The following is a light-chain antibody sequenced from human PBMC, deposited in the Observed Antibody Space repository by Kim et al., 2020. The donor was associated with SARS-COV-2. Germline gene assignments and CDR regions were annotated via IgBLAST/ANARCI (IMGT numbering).Light chain of an antibody. CDR2: GKN. CDR3: NSRDSSGNHLRV. Sequence: LGKTVRITSQVDSRGSYYASRYQQKPGRAPVLVIYGKNNRPSGIPDRFSGSSSGNTASLTITGAQAEDEADDYCNSRDSSGNHLRVFGTGTKVTVL. V-gene: IGLV3-19*01. CDR1: SRGSYY. J-gene: IGLJ1*01.